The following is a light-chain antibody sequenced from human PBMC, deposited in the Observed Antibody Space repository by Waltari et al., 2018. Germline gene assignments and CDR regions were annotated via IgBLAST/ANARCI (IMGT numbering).Light chain of an antibody. Sequence: DIQINQSPSTLSASVGDRVTITCRASQSLSNWLAWYQQKPGKAPKVLIYKASTLESGVPSRFSGSGSGTEFTLTISSLQPDDFATYYCQQYRNLWTFGQGTKVEIK. V-gene: IGKV1-5*03. CDR3: QQYRNLWT. J-gene: IGKJ1*01. CDR1: QSLSNW. CDR2: KAS.